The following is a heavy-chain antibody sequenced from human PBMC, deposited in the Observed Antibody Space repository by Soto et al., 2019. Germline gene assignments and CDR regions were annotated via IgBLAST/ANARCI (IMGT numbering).Heavy chain of an antibody. CDR3: ARGLSYNWFDP. CDR2: IHYSGST. D-gene: IGHD6-6*01. J-gene: IGHJ5*02. V-gene: IGHV4-59*08. Sequence: SETLSLTCTVSGGSISSYYWSWIRQPPGKGLEWIGYIHYSGSTNYNPSLKSRVAISVDTSKNQFSLKLSSVTAADTAVYYCARGLSYNWFDPWGQGTLVTVSS. CDR1: GGSISSYY.